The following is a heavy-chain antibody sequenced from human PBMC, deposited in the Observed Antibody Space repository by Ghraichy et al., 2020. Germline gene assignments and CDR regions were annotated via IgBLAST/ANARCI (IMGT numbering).Heavy chain of an antibody. V-gene: IGHV3-23*01. CDR2: ISGSGGST. D-gene: IGHD1-26*01. CDR1: GFTFSSYA. Sequence: GGSLRLSCAASGFTFSSYAMSWVRQAPGKGLEWVSAISGSGGSTYYADSVKGRFTISRDNSKNTLYLQMNSLRAEDTAVYYCAKDRGGRELPNSFDYWGQETIVTVSS. J-gene: IGHJ4*02. CDR3: AKDRGGRELPNSFDY.